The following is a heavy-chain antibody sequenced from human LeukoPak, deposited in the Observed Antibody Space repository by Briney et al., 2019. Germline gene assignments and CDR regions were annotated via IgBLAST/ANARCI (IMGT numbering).Heavy chain of an antibody. CDR3: AKALTYYYDTSGYDY. J-gene: IGHJ4*02. Sequence: GGSLRLSCAASGFSFSGYAMTWVRQAPGKGLEWVSAINSNGFSTYYADSVKGRLTISRDNSKNTLYLQMHSLRAEDTAVYYCAKALTYYYDTSGYDYWGQGTLVTVSS. V-gene: IGHV3-23*05. D-gene: IGHD3-22*01. CDR1: GFSFSGYA. CDR2: INSNGFST.